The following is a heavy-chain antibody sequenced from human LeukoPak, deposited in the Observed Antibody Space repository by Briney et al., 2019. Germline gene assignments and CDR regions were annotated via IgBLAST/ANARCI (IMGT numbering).Heavy chain of an antibody. CDR1: GYTFASYY. J-gene: IGHJ4*02. D-gene: IGHD5-24*01. CDR2: INPSGGST. CDR3: ARGRGYNYYFDY. Sequence: GASVKVSCKASGYTFASYYMHWMRRAPGQGLEWMGIINPSGGSTSYAQKFQGRVTMTRDTSTSTVYMELSSLRSEDTAVYYCARGRGYNYYFDYWGKGTLVTVSS. V-gene: IGHV1-46*01.